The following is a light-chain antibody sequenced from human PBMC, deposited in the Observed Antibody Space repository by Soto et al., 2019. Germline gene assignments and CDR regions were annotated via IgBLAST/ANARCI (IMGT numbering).Light chain of an antibody. J-gene: IGLJ3*02. CDR2: ADY. V-gene: IGLV1-44*01. CDR1: GSNIGSKS. CDR3: AVWDDSLNVGV. Sequence: QLVLTQPPSASGTPGQRVTISCSGSGSNIGSKSVNWYQQLPGAAPKLLIYADYQRPSGVPDRFSASKSGTSASLAISGLQSEDEADFYCAVWDDSLNVGVFGGGTKLTVL.